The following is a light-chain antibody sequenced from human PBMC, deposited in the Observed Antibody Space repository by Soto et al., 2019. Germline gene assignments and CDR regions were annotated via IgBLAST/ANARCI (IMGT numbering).Light chain of an antibody. CDR1: NSDIGGYNY. CDR3: CSYAGRYNFWV. Sequence: QSALTQPRSVSGSPGQSVTISCNVTNSDIGGYNYVSWYQQHPGKAPKVMIYDVSRRPSGVPDRFSGSKSGNTASLTISGLQAQDEADYYCCSYAGRYNFWVFGGGTQLTVL. CDR2: DVS. V-gene: IGLV2-11*01. J-gene: IGLJ3*02.